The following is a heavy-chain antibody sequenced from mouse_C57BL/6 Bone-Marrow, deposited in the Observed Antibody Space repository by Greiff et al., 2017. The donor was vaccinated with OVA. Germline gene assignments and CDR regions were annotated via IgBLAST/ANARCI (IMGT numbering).Heavy chain of an antibody. D-gene: IGHD1-1*01. V-gene: IGHV1-50*01. CDR3: ARRDGSSYDYFDY. CDR1: GYTFTSYW. CDR2: IDPSDSYT. Sequence: QVQLQQPGAELVKPGASVKLSCKASGYTFTSYWMQWVKQRPGQGLEWIGEIDPSDSYTNYNQKFKGKATLTVDTSSSTAYMQLSSLTSEVSAVYYCARRDGSSYDYFDYWGQGTTLTVSS. J-gene: IGHJ2*01.